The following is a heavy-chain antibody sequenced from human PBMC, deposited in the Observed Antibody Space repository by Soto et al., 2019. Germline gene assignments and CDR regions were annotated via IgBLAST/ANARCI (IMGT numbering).Heavy chain of an antibody. CDR1: GFRLYGYA. D-gene: IGHD2-15*01. CDR3: ITDVGQGGGDV. CDR2: IDWNSGRI. V-gene: IGHV3-9*03. Sequence: SLILSCSAPGFRLYGYAMPWRHPQPGNGLAWVSGIDWNSGRIAYADSVKGRFTISRENSKNSLYFQMNSLRAEYMAFYYFITDVGQGGGDVWGQGNTVTVSS. J-gene: IGHJ6*02.